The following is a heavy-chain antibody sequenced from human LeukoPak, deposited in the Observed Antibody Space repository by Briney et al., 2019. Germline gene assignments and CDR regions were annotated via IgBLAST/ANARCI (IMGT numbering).Heavy chain of an antibody. V-gene: IGHV3-30*02. D-gene: IGHD6-19*01. CDR1: GFTFSTFG. Sequence: GGSLRVSCVASGFTFSTFGMHWVRQAPGKGLEWVAFIRYDGGNKYYADSVKGRFTISRDNSKNTLYLQMDSLRVEDTAVYYCVKRIVVADKFDYWGQGSLVTVSS. CDR2: IRYDGGNK. J-gene: IGHJ4*02. CDR3: VKRIVVADKFDY.